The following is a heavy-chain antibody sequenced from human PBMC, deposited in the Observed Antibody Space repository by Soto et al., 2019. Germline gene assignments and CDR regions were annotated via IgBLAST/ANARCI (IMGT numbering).Heavy chain of an antibody. D-gene: IGHD3-10*01. CDR2: ISGRGGST. Sequence: EVQLLESGGGLVQPGGSLRLSCAASGFTFSSYAMSWVRQAPGKGLEWVSAISGRGGSTYYADSVKGRFTISRDNAKNPLYLQMNRLRAEDTDVYYCAKRGYYFAYWGRGTLVTVSS. CDR3: AKRGYYFAY. CDR1: GFTFSSYA. J-gene: IGHJ4*02. V-gene: IGHV3-23*01.